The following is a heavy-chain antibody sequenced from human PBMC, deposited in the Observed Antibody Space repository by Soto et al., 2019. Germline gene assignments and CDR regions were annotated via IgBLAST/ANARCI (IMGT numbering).Heavy chain of an antibody. CDR1: GGSISSYY. CDR3: ARGGGSGYDNDAFDI. V-gene: IGHV4-59*01. CDR2: IYYSGST. D-gene: IGHD5-12*01. J-gene: IGHJ3*02. Sequence: QVQLQESGPGLVKPSETLSLTCTVSGGSISSYYWSWIRQPPGKGLEWIGYIYYSGSTNYNPSLKGRVTISVDTSKNQFSLKLSSVTAADTAVYYCARGGGSGYDNDAFDIWGQGTMVTVSS.